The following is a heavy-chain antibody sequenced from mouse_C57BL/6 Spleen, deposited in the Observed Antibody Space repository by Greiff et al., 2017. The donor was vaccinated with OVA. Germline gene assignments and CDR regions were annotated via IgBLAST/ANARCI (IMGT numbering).Heavy chain of an antibody. J-gene: IGHJ3*01. D-gene: IGHD2-2*01. CDR2: ISYDGSN. Sequence: DVKLQESGPGLVKPSQSLSLTCSVTGYSITSGYYWNWIRQFPGNKLEWMGYISYDGSNNYNPSLKNRISITRDTSKNQFFLKLNSVTTEDTATYYCARKDLVFAYWGQGTLVTVSA. CDR1: GYSITSGYY. CDR3: ARKDLVFAY. V-gene: IGHV3-6*01.